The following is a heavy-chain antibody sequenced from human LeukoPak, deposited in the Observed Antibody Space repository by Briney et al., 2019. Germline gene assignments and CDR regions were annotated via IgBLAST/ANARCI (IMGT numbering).Heavy chain of an antibody. CDR2: IIPILGIA. V-gene: IGHV1-69*04. D-gene: IGHD3-10*01. Sequence: SVKVSFKASGGTFSSYAISWVRQAPGQGLEWMGRIIPILGIANYAQKFQGRVTITADKSTSTAYMELSSLRSEDTAVYYCARAVGFGDFDYWGQGTLVTVSS. CDR1: GGTFSSYA. CDR3: ARAVGFGDFDY. J-gene: IGHJ4*02.